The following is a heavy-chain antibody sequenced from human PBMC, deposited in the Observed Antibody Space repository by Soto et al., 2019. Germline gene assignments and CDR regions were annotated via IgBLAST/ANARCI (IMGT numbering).Heavy chain of an antibody. Sequence: QVQLVESGGGVVQPGRSLRLSCAACGFTFSSYAMHWVRQAPGKGLEWVAVISYDGSNKYYADSVKGRFTISRDNSKNTLYLQMNSLRAEDTAVYYCARDLLIAAAGSGYFDYWGQGTLVTVSS. CDR1: GFTFSSYA. J-gene: IGHJ4*02. CDR3: ARDLLIAAAGSGYFDY. CDR2: ISYDGSNK. D-gene: IGHD6-13*01. V-gene: IGHV3-30-3*01.